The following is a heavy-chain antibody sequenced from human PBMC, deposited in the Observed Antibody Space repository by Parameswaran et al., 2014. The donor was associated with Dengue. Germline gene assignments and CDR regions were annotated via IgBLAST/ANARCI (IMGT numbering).Heavy chain of an antibody. D-gene: IGHD2-8*02. V-gene: IGHV4-39*07. CDR2: IYFSGRT. Sequence: WIRQPPGKGLEWIGNIYFSGRTYYNPSLKSRLTMSVDTSKNQFSLKLRSVTAADTAVYFCAREMDYWGSFDSWGQGTLVTVSS. J-gene: IGHJ4*02. CDR3: AREMDYWGSFDS.